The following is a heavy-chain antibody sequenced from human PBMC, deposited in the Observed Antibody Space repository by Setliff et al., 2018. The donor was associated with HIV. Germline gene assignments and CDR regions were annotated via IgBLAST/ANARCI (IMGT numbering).Heavy chain of an antibody. Sequence: GGSLRLSCAASGFSFRTYSMNWVRQAPGKGLEWVSSISTSTNYIYYADSMKGRFIISRDNDNNSLYLQMDSLRVEDTAVYYCARLATIHQYYHNMDVWGRGTTVTVSS. CDR2: ISTSTNYI. J-gene: IGHJ6*03. D-gene: IGHD5-12*01. CDR3: ARLATIHQYYHNMDV. V-gene: IGHV3-21*01. CDR1: GFSFRTYS.